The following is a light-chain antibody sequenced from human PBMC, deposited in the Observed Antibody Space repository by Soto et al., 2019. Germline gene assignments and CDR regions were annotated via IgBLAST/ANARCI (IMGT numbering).Light chain of an antibody. J-gene: IGKJ1*01. CDR2: GAS. V-gene: IGKV3-15*01. CDR3: QQYNNYPRT. CDR1: QSVSSS. Sequence: MTQSPSTLSASVGDRATLSCRASQSVSSSLAWYQQKPGQAPKLLIYGASTRATGIPARFSGSGSGTEFTLTISSLQSEDFAVYYCQQYNNYPRTFGQGTKVDI.